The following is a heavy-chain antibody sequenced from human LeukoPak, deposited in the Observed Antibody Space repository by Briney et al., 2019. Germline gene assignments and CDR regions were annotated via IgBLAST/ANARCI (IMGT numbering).Heavy chain of an antibody. Sequence: PSETLSLTCTVSGGSISSYYWSWIRQPPGKGLEWIGYIYYSGSTNYNPSLKSRVTISVDTSKNQFSLKLSSVTAADTAVYCCARAYRIQWELLPPLLLDYWGQGTLVTVSS. CDR1: GGSISSYY. V-gene: IGHV4-59*01. J-gene: IGHJ4*02. CDR2: IYYSGST. D-gene: IGHD1-26*01. CDR3: ARAYRIQWELLPPLLLDY.